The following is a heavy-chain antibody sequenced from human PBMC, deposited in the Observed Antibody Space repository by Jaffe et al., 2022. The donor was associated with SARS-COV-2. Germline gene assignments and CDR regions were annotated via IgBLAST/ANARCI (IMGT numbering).Heavy chain of an antibody. V-gene: IGHV3-33*01. CDR3: ARDHGDYVGWYFDY. CDR2: IWYDGSNK. Sequence: QVQLVESGGGVVQPGRSLRLSCAASGFTFSSYGMHWVRQAPGKGLEWVAVIWYDGSNKYYADSVKGRFTISRDNSKNTLYLQMNSLRAEDTAVYYCARDHGDYVGWYFDYWGQGTLVTVSS. CDR1: GFTFSSYG. J-gene: IGHJ4*02. D-gene: IGHD4-17*01.